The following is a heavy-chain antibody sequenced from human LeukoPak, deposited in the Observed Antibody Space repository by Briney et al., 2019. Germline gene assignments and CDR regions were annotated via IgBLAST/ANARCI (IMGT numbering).Heavy chain of an antibody. CDR2: INPNSGGT. J-gene: IGHJ4*02. CDR1: GYTFTGYY. V-gene: IGHV1-2*02. Sequence: ASVKVSCKASGYTFTGYYMHWVQQGPGQGLEWLGWINPNSGGTNYAQKFQGRVTMTRDTSISTAYMELSRLRSDDTAVYYCARSDGYSGYDYEDYWGQGTLVTVSS. D-gene: IGHD5-12*01. CDR3: ARSDGYSGYDYEDY.